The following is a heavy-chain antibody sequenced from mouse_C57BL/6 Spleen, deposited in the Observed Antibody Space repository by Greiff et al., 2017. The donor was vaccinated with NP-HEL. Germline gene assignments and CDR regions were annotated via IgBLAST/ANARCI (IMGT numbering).Heavy chain of an antibody. D-gene: IGHD1-1*01. CDR2: IYPGSGST. CDR1: GYTFTSYW. J-gene: IGHJ2*01. Sequence: QVQLQQPGAELVKPGASVKMSCKASGYTFTSYWITWVKQRPGQGLEWIGDIYPGSGSTNYNEKFKSKAKLTEDTSSSTAYMPLGSLTSVDSAVYFCARYCGSSSYFDYWGQGTTLTVSS. V-gene: IGHV1-55*01. CDR3: ARYCGSSSYFDY.